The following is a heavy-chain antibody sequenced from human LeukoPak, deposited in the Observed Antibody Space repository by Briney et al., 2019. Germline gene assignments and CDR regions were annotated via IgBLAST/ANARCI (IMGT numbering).Heavy chain of an antibody. J-gene: IGHJ4*02. D-gene: IGHD3-3*01. CDR3: ARQNDFRLDY. CDR1: GYTFSSYW. V-gene: IGHV5-51*01. Sequence: GESLRISCKGSGYTFSSYWIGWVRQMPGKGLERMGIIYPGDSDTRYSPSLQGQVTISVDTSIGTAYLQWSSLKASDTAIYYCARQNDFRLDYWGQGTLVTVSS. CDR2: IYPGDSDT.